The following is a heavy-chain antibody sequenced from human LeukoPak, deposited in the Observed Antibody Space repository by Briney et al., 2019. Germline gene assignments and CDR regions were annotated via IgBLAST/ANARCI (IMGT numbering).Heavy chain of an antibody. CDR3: ARDQGSSPFDI. Sequence: NPSQTLSLTCTVSGDSISSGNYYWSWIRQPAGKGLEWIGRIYTSGSTNYNPSLKSRVTISVDTSKNQFSLKLSSVTAADTAVYYCARDQGSSPFDIWGQGTMVTVSS. CDR1: GDSISSGNYY. J-gene: IGHJ3*02. CDR2: IYTSGST. V-gene: IGHV4-61*02. D-gene: IGHD5/OR15-5a*01.